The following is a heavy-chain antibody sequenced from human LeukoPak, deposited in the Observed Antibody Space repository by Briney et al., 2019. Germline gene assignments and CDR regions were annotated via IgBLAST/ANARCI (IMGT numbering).Heavy chain of an antibody. J-gene: IGHJ5*02. CDR1: GYTFTGHY. V-gene: IGHV1-2*02. D-gene: IGHD1-26*01. CDR3: ARARDSGSYGWFDP. CDR2: INPNSGGT. Sequence: SVKLSCKASGYTFTGHYMHWLRQAPGQGLEWMGWINPNSGGTNYAQKFQGRVTMTRDTSISTAYMELSRLRSDDTAVYYCARARDSGSYGWFDPWGHGTLVTVSS.